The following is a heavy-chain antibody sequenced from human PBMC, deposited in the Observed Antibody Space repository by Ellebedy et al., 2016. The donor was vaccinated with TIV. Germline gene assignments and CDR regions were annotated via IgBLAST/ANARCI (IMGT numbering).Heavy chain of an antibody. CDR3: ASHPAAHTSFDY. J-gene: IGHJ4*02. Sequence: SETLSLTXAVYGGSFSGYYWSWIRQPPGKGLEWIGEINHSGSTNYNPSLKSRVTISVDTSKNQFSLKLSSVTAADTAVYYCASHPAAHTSFDYWGQGTLVTVSS. D-gene: IGHD2-15*01. CDR2: INHSGST. V-gene: IGHV4-34*01. CDR1: GGSFSGYY.